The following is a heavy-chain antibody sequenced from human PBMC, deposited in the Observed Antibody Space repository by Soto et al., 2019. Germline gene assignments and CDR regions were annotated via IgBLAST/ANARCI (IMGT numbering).Heavy chain of an antibody. V-gene: IGHV4-4*02. CDR3: ASISAYNFDY. CDR2: IYHSGVT. Sequence: SETLSLTCAVSGGSIRSNNWWSWVRQPPGKGLEWIGEIYHSGVTNYNPSLKSRVTISVDKSKNQFSLKLSSLTAADTAVYYCASISAYNFDYWGQGTLVTVSS. D-gene: IGHD3-16*01. J-gene: IGHJ4*02. CDR1: GGSIRSNNW.